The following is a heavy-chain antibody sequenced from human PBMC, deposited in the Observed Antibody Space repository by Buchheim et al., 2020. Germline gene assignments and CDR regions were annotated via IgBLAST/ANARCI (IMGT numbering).Heavy chain of an antibody. V-gene: IGHV3-72*01. CDR1: GFTFSDHY. J-gene: IGHJ6*03. CDR2: TRNKANSYTT. CDR3: ARAVSGRIWGYYYYYMDV. Sequence: EVQLVESGGGLVQPGGSLRLSCAASGFTFSDHYMDWVRQAPGKGLEWVGRTRNKANSYTTEYAASVKGRFTISRDDSKNSLYLQMNSLKTEDTAVYYCARAVSGRIWGYYYYYMDVWGKGTT. D-gene: IGHD3-16*01.